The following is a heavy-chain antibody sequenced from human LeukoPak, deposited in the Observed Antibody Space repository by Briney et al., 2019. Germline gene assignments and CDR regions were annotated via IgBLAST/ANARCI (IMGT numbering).Heavy chain of an antibody. V-gene: IGHV4-61*02. D-gene: IGHD6-13*01. CDR1: GGSISSGIYY. CDR3: ARVRSWYPAGNYYMDV. CDR2: IYTSGST. J-gene: IGHJ6*03. Sequence: PSETLSLTCTVSGGSISSGIYYWSWIRQPAGKGLEWIGRIYTSGSTNYNPSLKSRVTISVDTSKNQFSLKLSSVTAADTAVYYCARVRSWYPAGNYYMDVWGKGTTVTVSS.